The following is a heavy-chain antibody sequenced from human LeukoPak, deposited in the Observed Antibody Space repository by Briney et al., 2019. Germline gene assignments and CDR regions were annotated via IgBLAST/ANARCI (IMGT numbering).Heavy chain of an antibody. Sequence: PGGSLRLSCAASGFTFNTYGMSWVRQAPGKGLEWVSSISDGSGTIYYADSVKGRFAISRDNSKNTLYLQMNSLRAEDTAVYYCAKSGSYASTWYAGDRFDPWGQGTLVSVSS. D-gene: IGHD6-13*01. CDR1: GFTFNTYG. CDR2: ISDGSGTI. V-gene: IGHV3-23*01. J-gene: IGHJ5*02. CDR3: AKSGSYASTWYAGDRFDP.